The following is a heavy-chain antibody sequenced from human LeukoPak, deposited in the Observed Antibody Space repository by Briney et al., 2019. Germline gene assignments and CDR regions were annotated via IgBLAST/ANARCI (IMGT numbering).Heavy chain of an antibody. D-gene: IGHD4-17*01. CDR2: IYYSGST. J-gene: IGHJ6*03. CDR3: ARTGGDYETYYYYYYMDV. V-gene: IGHV4-39*07. CDR1: GGSISSSSYY. Sequence: PSETLSLTCTVSGGSISSSSYYWGWIRQPPGEGLEWIGSIYYSGSTYYNPSLKSRVTISVDTSKNQFSLKLSSVTAADTAVYYCARTGGDYETYYYYYYMDVWGKGTTVTVSS.